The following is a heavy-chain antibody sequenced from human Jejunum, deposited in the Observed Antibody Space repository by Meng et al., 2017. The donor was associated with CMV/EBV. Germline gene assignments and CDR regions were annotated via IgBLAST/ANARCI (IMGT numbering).Heavy chain of an antibody. D-gene: IGHD2-15*01. Sequence: TLSSHWMHWGRQGPGKGLVWVSGIGPGGSTTIYEDSVKGRFTISRDNAKSTLYLQMNSLRAEDTSVYFCAGEHCGGGSCWTGFNIWGQGTTVTVSS. V-gene: IGHV3-74*01. CDR1: TLSSHW. CDR3: AGEHCGGGSCWTGFNI. J-gene: IGHJ3*02. CDR2: IGPGGSTT.